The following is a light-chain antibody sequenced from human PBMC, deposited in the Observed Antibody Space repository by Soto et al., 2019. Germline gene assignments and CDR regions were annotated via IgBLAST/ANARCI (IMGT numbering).Light chain of an antibody. Sequence: EIVLTQSPGTLSLSPGERATLSCRASQSVYSTYLAWYRQKPGQAPRLLIYGASSRTTGTPDRFSGGGSGTDFTHTISRLEPADFAVYYCLQYGSSPATFGQGTKLEIK. CDR2: GAS. J-gene: IGKJ2*01. CDR3: LQYGSSPAT. V-gene: IGKV3-20*01. CDR1: QSVYSTY.